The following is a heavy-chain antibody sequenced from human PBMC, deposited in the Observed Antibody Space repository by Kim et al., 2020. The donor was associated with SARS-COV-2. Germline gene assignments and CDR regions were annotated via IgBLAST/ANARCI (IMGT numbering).Heavy chain of an antibody. Sequence: GGSLRLSCAASGFTFSSYWMSWVRQAPGKGLEWVANIKQDGSEKYYVDSVKGRFTISRDNAKNSLYLQMNSLRAEDTAVYYCAGTVVAATNAYYFDYWGQGTLGTVSS. D-gene: IGHD2-15*01. CDR3: AGTVVAATNAYYFDY. CDR1: GFTFSSYW. J-gene: IGHJ4*02. CDR2: IKQDGSEK. V-gene: IGHV3-7*01.